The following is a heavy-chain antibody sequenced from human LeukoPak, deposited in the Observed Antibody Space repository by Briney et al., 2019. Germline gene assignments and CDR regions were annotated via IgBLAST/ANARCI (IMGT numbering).Heavy chain of an antibody. CDR3: ARTDSSDWSYYFDY. J-gene: IGHJ4*02. V-gene: IGHV4-59*08. D-gene: IGHD6-19*01. CDR1: GGSISSYY. Sequence: SETLSLTCTVSGGSISSYYWSWIRQPPGKGLEWIGYIYYSGSTNYNPSLKSRVTISVDTSKNQFSLKLSSVTAADTAVYYCARTDSSDWSYYFDYWGQGTLVTVSS. CDR2: IYYSGST.